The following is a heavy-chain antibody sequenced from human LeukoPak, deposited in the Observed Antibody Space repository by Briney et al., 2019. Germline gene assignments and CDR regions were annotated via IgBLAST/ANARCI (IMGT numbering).Heavy chain of an antibody. CDR1: GGSISSYY. J-gene: IGHJ3*02. CDR2: IYTTGNT. V-gene: IGHV4-4*07. D-gene: IGHD3-9*01. CDR3: ARGVDILTGPYAFDI. Sequence: SETLSLTCSVSGGSISSYYWSWIRQPARKGREWIGRIYTTGNTDYNPSLKSRVTISVDTSKNQFSLKLSSVTAADTAVYYCARGVDILTGPYAFDIWGQGTMVTVSS.